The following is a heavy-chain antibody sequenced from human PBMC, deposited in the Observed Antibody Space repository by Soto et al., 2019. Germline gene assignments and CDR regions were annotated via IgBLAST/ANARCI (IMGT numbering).Heavy chain of an antibody. D-gene: IGHD2-15*01. CDR2: ISATVGTT. V-gene: IGHV3-23*01. CDR3: ARDHLLYSGRVYYFDS. CDR1: GFNIRNYA. J-gene: IGHJ4*01. Sequence: QAGGSLRLSCVVSGFNIRNYAMSWVRQAPGRGLEWVSTISATVGTTYYRDDVQRRFDIFRDDSKNTLYLQLDKLRVEDTAMYYCARDHLLYSGRVYYFDSWGHGTLVTVSS.